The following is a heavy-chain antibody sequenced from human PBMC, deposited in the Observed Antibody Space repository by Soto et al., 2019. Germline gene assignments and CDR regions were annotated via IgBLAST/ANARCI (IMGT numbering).Heavy chain of an antibody. CDR3: ARDLSGPCGSGRFHPYYGMDV. J-gene: IGHJ6*02. CDR1: GFTFSSYG. CDR2: IWYDGSNK. Sequence: QVQLVESGGGVVQPGRSLRLSCAASGFTFSSYGMHWVRQAPGKGLEWVAVIWYDGSNKYYADSVKGRFTISRDNSKNSLYLQRNSLRAEDTAVHYCARDLSGPCGSGRFHPYYGMDVWGQGTTVTVSS. D-gene: IGHD3-10*01. V-gene: IGHV3-33*01.